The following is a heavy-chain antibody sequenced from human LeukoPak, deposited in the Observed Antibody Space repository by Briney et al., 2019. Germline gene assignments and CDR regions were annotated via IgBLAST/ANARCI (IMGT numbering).Heavy chain of an antibody. V-gene: IGHV3-48*03. CDR3: TGHHQAYSRTY. CDR2: ISTSGSPI. D-gene: IGHD4-11*01. Sequence: PGGSLRLSCAASGFIFSSSEMNWVRQTPGKGLEWLSYISTSGSPIYYADSVKGRFTISRDNSKNTLYLQMNSLRAEDTAVYYCTGHHQAYSRTYWGQGTLVTVSS. J-gene: IGHJ4*02. CDR1: GFIFSSSE.